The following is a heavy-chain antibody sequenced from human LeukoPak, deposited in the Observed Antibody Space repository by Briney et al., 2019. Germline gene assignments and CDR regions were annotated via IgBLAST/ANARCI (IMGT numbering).Heavy chain of an antibody. CDR2: IYYSGST. CDR1: GGSISSSSYY. D-gene: IGHD5-12*01. V-gene: IGHV4-39*07. CDR3: ARKGTNSGYGNYMDV. J-gene: IGHJ6*03. Sequence: PSETLSLTCTVSGGSISSSSYYWGWIRQPPGKGLEWIGSIYYSGSTYYNPSLKSRVTISVDTSKNQFSLKLSSVTAADTAVYYCARKGTNSGYGNYMDVWGKGTTVTISS.